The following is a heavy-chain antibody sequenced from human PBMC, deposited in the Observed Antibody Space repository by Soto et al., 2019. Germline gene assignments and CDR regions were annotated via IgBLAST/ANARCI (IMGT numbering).Heavy chain of an antibody. CDR3: AKDRGWSSADLEY. CDR1: AFNFSSFG. CDR2: MSYDGSSK. Sequence: QVQLVESGGGVVQPGSSLRLSCAASAFNFSSFGMHWVRQAPGKGLEWVALMSYDGSSKYYQDSLKGRFTISRDKSKNTLYLQMSSLRVEDTAVYYCAKDRGWSSADLEYWGQGTLVTVSS. D-gene: IGHD6-19*01. J-gene: IGHJ4*02. V-gene: IGHV3-30*18.